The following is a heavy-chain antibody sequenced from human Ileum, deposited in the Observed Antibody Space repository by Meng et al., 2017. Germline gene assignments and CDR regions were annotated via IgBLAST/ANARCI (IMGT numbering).Heavy chain of an antibody. J-gene: IGHJ6*02. CDR2: IYPGDSEI. CDR1: GYSFSSYW. Sequence: GESLKISCKGSGYSFSSYWIAWVRQMPGKGLEWMGFIYPGDSEIKYSPSFEGQVTISADKSISTAYLQWSSLKASDTAIYYCARGYYYYYGLDVWGQGTMVTVSS. V-gene: IGHV5-51*01. CDR3: ARGYYYYYGLDV.